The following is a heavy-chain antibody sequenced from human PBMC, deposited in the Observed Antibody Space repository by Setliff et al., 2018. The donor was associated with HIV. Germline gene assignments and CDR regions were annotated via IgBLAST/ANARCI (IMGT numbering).Heavy chain of an antibody. V-gene: IGHV1-2*02. J-gene: IGHJ5*02. CDR3: ARGRTYDSSGYIGNWFDP. Sequence: ASVKVSCKASGYTFTAYYMHWMRQAPGQGLEWMGWINPNSGGTDYAQKFQGRVTMTRDTPISTVYMELSRLRFDDTAVYFCARGRTYDSSGYIGNWFDPWGQGTLVTVSS. D-gene: IGHD3-22*01. CDR2: INPNSGGT. CDR1: GYTFTAYY.